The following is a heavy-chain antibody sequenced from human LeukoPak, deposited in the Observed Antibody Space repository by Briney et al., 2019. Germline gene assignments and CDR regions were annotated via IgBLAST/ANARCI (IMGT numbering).Heavy chain of an antibody. V-gene: IGHV3-7*04. J-gene: IGHJ4*02. Sequence: GGSLRLSCAAPGFTFSSYWMSWVRQAPGKGLEWVANIKQDGSERYYVDSVKGRFTISRDNAKNSLYLQMNSLRAVDTAVYYCARGPSGGNGFSYWGLGTLVTVSS. CDR2: IKQDGSER. D-gene: IGHD2-15*01. CDR1: GFTFSSYW. CDR3: ARGPSGGNGFSY.